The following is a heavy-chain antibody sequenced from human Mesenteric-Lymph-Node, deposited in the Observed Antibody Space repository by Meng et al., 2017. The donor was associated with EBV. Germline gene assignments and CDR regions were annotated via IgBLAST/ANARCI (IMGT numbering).Heavy chain of an antibody. CDR2: ISFDGSN. D-gene: IGHD4-23*01. V-gene: IGHV3-30-3*01. CDR1: GFAFSTFT. J-gene: IGHJ4*02. Sequence: QLPLVGSGGGVVQPGRSLRLSCATSGFAFSTFTMHWVRQTPGKGLEWVAVISFDGSNHYAESVRGRFTISRDNSKNTLYLQMSSLRPDDTGVYYCVRPGHGNPFDYWGQGTLVTVSS. CDR3: VRPGHGNPFDY.